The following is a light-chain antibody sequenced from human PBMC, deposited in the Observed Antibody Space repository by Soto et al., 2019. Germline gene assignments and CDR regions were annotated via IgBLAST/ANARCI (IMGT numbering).Light chain of an antibody. J-gene: IGKJ1*01. V-gene: IGKV1-9*01. CDR1: QGISTF. Sequence: DIQLTQSPSFLSASVGDRVTITCRASQGISTFLAWYEQHPGTAPKRRIYDASNLQSGVPSRFSGSGSGTEFTLTISSLQPDDFATYYCQHYNSYPEAFGQGTQV. CDR2: DAS. CDR3: QHYNSYPEA.